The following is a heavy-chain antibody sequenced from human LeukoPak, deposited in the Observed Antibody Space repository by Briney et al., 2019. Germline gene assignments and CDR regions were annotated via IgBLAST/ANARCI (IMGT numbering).Heavy chain of an antibody. CDR3: ARGGTYDSSGY. V-gene: IGHV3-53*01. CDR2: IYSGGST. D-gene: IGHD3-22*01. Sequence: GGSLRLSCAASGFTVSSNYMSWVRQAPGKGLEWVSVIYSGGSTYYADSVKGRFTISRDNSRNTLFLQMNSLRAEDTAVYYCARGGTYDSSGYWGQGTLVTVSS. CDR1: GFTVSSNY. J-gene: IGHJ4*02.